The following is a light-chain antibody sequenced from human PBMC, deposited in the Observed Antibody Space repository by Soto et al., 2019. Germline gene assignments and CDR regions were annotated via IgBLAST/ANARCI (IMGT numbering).Light chain of an antibody. CDR2: TNN. CDR1: NSNIGTNT. J-gene: IGLJ1*01. V-gene: IGLV1-44*01. Sequence: QSVLTQPPSASATPGQRVTISCSGSNSNIGTNTVNWYQQLPGTAPRLLIYTNNQRPSGVPQRFSGSKTGTSASLAIGGLQSEDGADYYCNSYAGSIYVFGTGTKVTVL. CDR3: NSYAGSIYV.